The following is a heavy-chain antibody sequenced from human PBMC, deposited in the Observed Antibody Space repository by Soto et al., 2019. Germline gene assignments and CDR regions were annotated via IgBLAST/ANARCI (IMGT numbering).Heavy chain of an antibody. CDR1: GFAFSDYW. CDR2: IKQDGSEK. CDR3: ARVSYYYGSSIPNNWLDP. Sequence: LRLSCAASGFAFSDYWMSWVRQAPGKGLEWVANIKQDGSEKYSLDSLKGRFTISRDNAKNSLFLQMNSLRAEDTAVYYCARVSYYYGSSIPNNWLDPWGQGTLVTVSS. D-gene: IGHD3-10*01. J-gene: IGHJ5*02. V-gene: IGHV3-7*03.